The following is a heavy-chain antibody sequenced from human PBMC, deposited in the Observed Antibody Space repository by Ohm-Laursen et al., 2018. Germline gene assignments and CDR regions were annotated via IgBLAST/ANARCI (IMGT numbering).Heavy chain of an antibody. J-gene: IGHJ6*02. V-gene: IGHV3-23*01. D-gene: IGHD3-3*01. CDR3: ARIPTNYDFWSGYAYYYAMDV. Sequence: SLRLSCSASGFTFRRDAMSWVRQAPGRGLEWVSSLSDNGAKTYYAGSVKGRFTISRDNAKNSLYLQMDSLRAEDTAVYYCARIPTNYDFWSGYAYYYAMDVWGQGTTVTVSS. CDR1: GFTFRRDA. CDR2: LSDNGAKT.